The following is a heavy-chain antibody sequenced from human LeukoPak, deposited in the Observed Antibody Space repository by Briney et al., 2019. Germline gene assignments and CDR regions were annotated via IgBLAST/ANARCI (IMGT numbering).Heavy chain of an antibody. Sequence: PSETLSLTCTVSGGSISSYYWSWIRQPPGKGLEWIGYIYYSGSTNYNPSLKSRVTISVDTSKNQFSLKLSSVTAADTAVYYCARTVVPAATPGFGPWGQGTLVTVSS. CDR1: GGSISSYY. V-gene: IGHV4-59*01. D-gene: IGHD2-2*01. CDR3: ARTVVPAATPGFGP. CDR2: IYYSGST. J-gene: IGHJ5*02.